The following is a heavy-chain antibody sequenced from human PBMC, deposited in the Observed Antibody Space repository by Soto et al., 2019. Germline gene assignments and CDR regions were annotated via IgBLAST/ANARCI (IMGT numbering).Heavy chain of an antibody. CDR3: ARTYCSGGSCYYFDY. CDR1: GYTFTSYG. V-gene: IGHV1-18*01. D-gene: IGHD2-15*01. J-gene: IGHJ4*02. Sequence: GASVKVSCKASGYTFTSYGMRWVRQAPGQGLEWMGWISAYNGNTNYAQKLQGRVTMTTDTSTSTAYMELRSLRSDDTAVYYCARTYCSGGSCYYFDYWGQGTLVTVSS. CDR2: ISAYNGNT.